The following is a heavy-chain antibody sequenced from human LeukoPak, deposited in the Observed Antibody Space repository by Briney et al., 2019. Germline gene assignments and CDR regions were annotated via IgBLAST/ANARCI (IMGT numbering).Heavy chain of an antibody. V-gene: IGHV3-21*01. D-gene: IGHD3-3*01. CDR1: GFTFSSYA. CDR3: ARDRMITIFGVVTLDAFDI. Sequence: GGSLRLSCAASGFTFSSYAMNWVRQAPGKGLEWVSSISSSSSYIYYADSVKGRFTISRDNAKNSLYLQMNSLRAEDTAVYYCARDRMITIFGVVTLDAFDIWGQGTMVTVSS. J-gene: IGHJ3*02. CDR2: ISSSSSYI.